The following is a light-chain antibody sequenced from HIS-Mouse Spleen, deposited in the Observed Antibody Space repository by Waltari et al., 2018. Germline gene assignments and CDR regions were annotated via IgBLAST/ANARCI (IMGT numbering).Light chain of an antibody. CDR1: SRDVGVYHY. J-gene: IGLJ3*02. CDR2: EFS. V-gene: IGLV2-14*01. Sequence: QSALSQPASVSGSPGQSTTISCTGTSRDVGVYHYVPGYQRHPGNAPKLMIYEFSKRPSGVSNRFSGSKSGNTASLTISGLQAEDEADYYCSSYTSSSTLWVFGGGTKLTVL. CDR3: SSYTSSSTLWV.